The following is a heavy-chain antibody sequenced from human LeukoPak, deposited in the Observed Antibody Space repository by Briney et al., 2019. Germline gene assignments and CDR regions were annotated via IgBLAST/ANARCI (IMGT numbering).Heavy chain of an antibody. D-gene: IGHD1-1*01. CDR1: RFRFSTFP. Sequence: GGSLRLSCAASRFRFSTFPMGWVRQAPGKGLEWVSGISAGGETTFYADSVRGRLTISRDNSKNTLYLQMNSLKADDTAVYYCAKSLLTTATGTGRAFDIWGQGTMVTVSS. CDR3: AKSLLTTATGTGRAFDI. J-gene: IGHJ3*02. CDR2: ISAGGETT. V-gene: IGHV3-23*01.